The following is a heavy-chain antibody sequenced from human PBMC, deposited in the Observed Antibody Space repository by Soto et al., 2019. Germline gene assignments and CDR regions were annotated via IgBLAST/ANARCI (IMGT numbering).Heavy chain of an antibody. CDR3: ARVGTALVTAGWFDP. D-gene: IGHD5-18*01. V-gene: IGHV1-69*01. J-gene: IGHJ5*02. Sequence: QLQLLQSGAEVKKPGSSVKVSCKASGGTLSTYAVTWVQQAPGQGLEWMGGLIPVLGTTTYAPKFQDRVTITADESTNTAYLEVNSLRSEDTAVYYCARVGTALVTAGWFDPWGQGTPVTVSS. CDR1: GGTLSTYA. CDR2: LIPVLGTT.